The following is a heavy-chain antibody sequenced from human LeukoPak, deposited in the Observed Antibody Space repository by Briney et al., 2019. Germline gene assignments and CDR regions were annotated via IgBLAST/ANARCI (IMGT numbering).Heavy chain of an antibody. CDR1: GFTFSSYW. J-gene: IGHJ4*02. D-gene: IGHD3-22*01. CDR3: ARDRDDSSGYYYGDY. Sequence: GGSLRLSCAASGFTFSSYWMTWVRQAPGKGLEWVASIKHDGSEAYYVDSVKGRFTISRDNAKSSLYLQMHSLRADDTAVYYCARDRDDSSGYYYGDYWGQGTLVTVSS. V-gene: IGHV3-7*01. CDR2: IKHDGSEA.